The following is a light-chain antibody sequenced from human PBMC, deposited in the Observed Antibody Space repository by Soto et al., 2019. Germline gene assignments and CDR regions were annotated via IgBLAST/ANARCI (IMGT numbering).Light chain of an antibody. CDR3: SSYGGSNNHV. J-gene: IGLJ1*01. CDR1: SSDIGLYNY. Sequence: QSALTQPASVSGSPGQSITISCTGTSSDIGLYNYVSWYQQHPGKAPKLIIFEVSNRPSGVSNRFSGSKSGNTAALTVSGLEAEDEADYYCSSYGGSNNHVFGTGTKLTVL. CDR2: EVS. V-gene: IGLV2-14*01.